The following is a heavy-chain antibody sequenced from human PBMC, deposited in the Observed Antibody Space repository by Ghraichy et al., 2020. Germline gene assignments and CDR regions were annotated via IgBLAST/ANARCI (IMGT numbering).Heavy chain of an antibody. CDR2: IYYSGNT. D-gene: IGHD3-10*01. Sequence: SETLSLTCTVSGGSISSSSYYWGWIRQPPGKGLEWIGSIYYSGNTYYNPSLKSRVTISVDTSKNQFSLKLSSVTAADTSVYYCARVVRGVKPFDYWGQGTLLTVSS. CDR1: GGSISSSSYY. J-gene: IGHJ4*02. V-gene: IGHV4-39*01. CDR3: ARVVRGVKPFDY.